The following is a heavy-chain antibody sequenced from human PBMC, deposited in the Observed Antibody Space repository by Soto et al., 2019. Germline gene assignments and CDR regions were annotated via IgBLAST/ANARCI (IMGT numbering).Heavy chain of an antibody. Sequence: SETLSLTCTVSGGFSSSYYWSWIRQPPGKGLELIGYIYYSGSTKYNPSLKSRVTISIDTSKNQFSLKLSSVTAADSAVYYCARGGYGMDVWGQGTTVTVSS. J-gene: IGHJ6*01. V-gene: IGHV4-59*01. CDR3: ARGGYGMDV. CDR2: IYYSGST. CDR1: GGFSSSYY.